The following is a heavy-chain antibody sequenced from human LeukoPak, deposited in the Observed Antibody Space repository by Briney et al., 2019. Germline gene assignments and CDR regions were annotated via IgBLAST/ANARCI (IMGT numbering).Heavy chain of an antibody. V-gene: IGHV3-73*01. CDR2: IKTKADNYAT. CDR1: GLTFSVSA. Sequence: GGSLKLSCSASGLTFSVSAIHWARQASGKGLEWVGRIKTKADNYATAYAASVKGRFTISRDDSTNTAYLQMNSLKTEDTAVYYCTHPAYYYNVDVWGKGTTVTVSP. J-gene: IGHJ6*04. CDR3: THPAYYYNVDV. D-gene: IGHD6-25*01.